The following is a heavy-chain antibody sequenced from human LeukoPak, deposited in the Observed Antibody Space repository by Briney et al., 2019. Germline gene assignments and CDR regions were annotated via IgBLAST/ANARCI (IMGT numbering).Heavy chain of an antibody. CDR3: ARSPGTNWGSYRYTGYFDY. CDR2: INHSGST. Sequence: SETLSLTCAVYGGSFSGFYWSWIRQPPGKGLEWIGEINHSGSTNCNPSLKSRVTISVDTSKNQFSLKLSSVTTADTAVYYCARSPGTNWGSYRYTGYFDYWGQGTLVTVSS. CDR1: GGSFSGFY. V-gene: IGHV4-34*01. D-gene: IGHD3-16*02. J-gene: IGHJ4*02.